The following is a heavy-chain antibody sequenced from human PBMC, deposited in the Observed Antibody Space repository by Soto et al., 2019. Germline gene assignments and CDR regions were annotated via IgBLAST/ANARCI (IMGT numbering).Heavy chain of an antibody. Sequence: RRLSCAASGFTFSSYAMHWVRQAPGKGLEWXAVISYDGSNKYYADSVKGRFTISRDNSKNTLYLQMNSLRAEDTAVYYCARGGDIVVVVAATHYYYGLDVWGQGTTVTVSS. D-gene: IGHD2-15*01. CDR3: ARGGDIVVVVAATHYYYGLDV. CDR2: ISYDGSNK. V-gene: IGHV3-30-3*01. CDR1: GFTFSSYA. J-gene: IGHJ6*02.